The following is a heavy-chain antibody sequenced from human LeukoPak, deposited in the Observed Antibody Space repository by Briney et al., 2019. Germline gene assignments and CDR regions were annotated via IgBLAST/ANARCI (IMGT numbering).Heavy chain of an antibody. J-gene: IGHJ4*02. CDR3: ATDKGSGSKFDY. CDR2: ISGGGGST. Sequence: GGSLRLSCAASGFTFSNYAMSWVRQAPGKGLEWVSGISGGGGSTYYADSLKGRFTISRDNSQNTLYLQMNSLRAEDTAVYYCATDKGSGSKFDYWGQGTLVTVSS. D-gene: IGHD3-10*01. CDR1: GFTFSNYA. V-gene: IGHV3-23*01.